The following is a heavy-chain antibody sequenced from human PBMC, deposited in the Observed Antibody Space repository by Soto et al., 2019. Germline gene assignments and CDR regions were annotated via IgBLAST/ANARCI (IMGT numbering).Heavy chain of an antibody. V-gene: IGHV4-34*01. D-gene: IGHD3-10*01. CDR2: INHTGST. Sequence: QVQLQQWGAGLLKPSETLSLTCAAYGGPFKDYNWSWIRQPPGKGPEWIGEINHTGSTNYNPCLKSRVSISVDTSKHQFSLQLTSVTAADTAVYYCARSGHLCDYWGQGILVTVSS. J-gene: IGHJ4*02. CDR1: GGPFKDYN. CDR3: ARSGHLCDY.